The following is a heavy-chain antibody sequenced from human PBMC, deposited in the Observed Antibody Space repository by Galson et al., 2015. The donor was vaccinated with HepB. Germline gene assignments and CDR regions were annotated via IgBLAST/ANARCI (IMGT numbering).Heavy chain of an antibody. D-gene: IGHD2-8*01. CDR2: IPYDGSNK. J-gene: IGHJ6*02. Sequence: SLRLSCAASGFTFSSYGMHWVRQAPGKGLEWVAVIPYDGSNKYYADSVKGRFTISRDNSKNTLYLQMNSLRAEDTAVYYCAKDIVLMVGGGMDVWGQGTTVTVSS. V-gene: IGHV3-30*18. CDR1: GFTFSSYG. CDR3: AKDIVLMVGGGMDV.